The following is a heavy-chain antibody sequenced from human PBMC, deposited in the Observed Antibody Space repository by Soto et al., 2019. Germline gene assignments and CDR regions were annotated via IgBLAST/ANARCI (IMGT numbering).Heavy chain of an antibody. CDR2: IWYDGSNK. CDR1: GFTFSSYG. V-gene: IGHV3-33*01. CDR3: ARDRYCSGGSCGRGYYYYYGMDV. Sequence: PGGSLRLSCAASGFTFSSYGMHWVRQAPGKGLEWVAVIWYDGSNKYYADSVKGRFTISRDNSKNTLYLQMNSLRAEDTAVYYCARDRYCSGGSCGRGYYYYYGMDVWGQGTTVTVSS. D-gene: IGHD2-15*01. J-gene: IGHJ6*02.